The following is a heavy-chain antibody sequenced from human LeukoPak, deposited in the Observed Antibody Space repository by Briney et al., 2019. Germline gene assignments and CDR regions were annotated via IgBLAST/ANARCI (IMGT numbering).Heavy chain of an antibody. V-gene: IGHV4-39*07. J-gene: IGHJ5*02. CDR1: GGSISSSSYY. CDR3: ARLARGYYYVAPYNWFDP. D-gene: IGHD3-10*02. Sequence: PSETLSLTCTVSGGSISSSSYYWGWIRQPPGKGLEWIGEINHSGSTNYNPSLKSRVTISVDTSKNQFSLKLSSVTAADTAVYYCARLARGYYYVAPYNWFDPWGQGTLVTVSS. CDR2: INHSGST.